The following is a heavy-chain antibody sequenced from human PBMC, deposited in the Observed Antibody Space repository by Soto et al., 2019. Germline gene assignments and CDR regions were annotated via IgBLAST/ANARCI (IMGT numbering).Heavy chain of an antibody. CDR1: GFTFSSYA. CDR2: ISYDGSNK. J-gene: IGHJ3*02. D-gene: IGHD2-21*02. Sequence: PGGSLRLSCAASGFTFSSYAMHWVRQAPGKGLEWVAVISYDGSNKYYADSVKGRFTISRDNSKNTLYLQMNSLRAEDTAVYYCAREGDDDAFDIWGQGTMVTVSS. V-gene: IGHV3-30-3*01. CDR3: AREGDDDAFDI.